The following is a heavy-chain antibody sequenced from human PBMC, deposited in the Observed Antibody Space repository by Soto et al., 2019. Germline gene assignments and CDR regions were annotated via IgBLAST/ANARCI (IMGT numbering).Heavy chain of an antibody. Sequence: QVQLVESGGGVVQPGRSLRLSCAASGFTFSSYGMHWVRQAPGKGLEWVAVISYDGSNKYYADSVKRRFTISRDNSKNTLYLQMNSLRAEDTAVYYCAKDRDYYDSSGYYFDYWGQGTLVTVSS. D-gene: IGHD3-22*01. CDR2: ISYDGSNK. V-gene: IGHV3-30*18. J-gene: IGHJ4*02. CDR1: GFTFSSYG. CDR3: AKDRDYYDSSGYYFDY.